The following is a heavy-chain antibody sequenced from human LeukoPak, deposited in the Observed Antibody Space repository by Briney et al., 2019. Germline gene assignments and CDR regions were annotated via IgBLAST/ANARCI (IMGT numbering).Heavy chain of an antibody. CDR3: ARVGGSGSGGDY. D-gene: IGHD3-10*01. CDR1: GGSFSGYY. Sequence: SQTLSLTCAVYGGSFSGYYWSWIRQPPGKGREWIGEINHSGSTNYNPSLKSRVTISVDTSKNQFSLKLSSVTAADTAVYYCARVGGSGSGGDYWGQGTLVTVSS. J-gene: IGHJ4*02. V-gene: IGHV4-34*01. CDR2: INHSGST.